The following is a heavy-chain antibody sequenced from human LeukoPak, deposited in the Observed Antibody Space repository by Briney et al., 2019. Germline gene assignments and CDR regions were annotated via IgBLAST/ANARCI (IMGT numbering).Heavy chain of an antibody. CDR2: ISSSGSTI. D-gene: IGHD3-10*02. V-gene: IGHV3-48*03. Sequence: GGSLRLSCAASGFTFSGFAMNWVRQAPGKGLEWVSYISSSGSTIYYADSVKGRFTISRDNAKNSLYLQMNSLRAEDTAVYYCAELGITMIGGVWGKGTTVTISS. CDR3: AELGITMIGGV. J-gene: IGHJ6*04. CDR1: GFTFSGFA.